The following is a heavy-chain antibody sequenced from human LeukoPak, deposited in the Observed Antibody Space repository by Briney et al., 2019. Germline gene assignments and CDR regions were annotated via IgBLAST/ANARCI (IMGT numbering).Heavy chain of an antibody. CDR1: GFIFNTYA. CDR3: AKNLDGVATYFDY. CDR2: ISNSGGTT. Sequence: GGSLRLSCAASGFIFNTYAMSWVRQAPGKGLEWVSGISNSGGTTYYADSVKGRFTISRDNSKNTLYLQMDSLRAEDTAVYHCAKNLDGVATYFDYWGQGTLVTVSS. J-gene: IGHJ4*02. D-gene: IGHD5-12*01. V-gene: IGHV3-23*01.